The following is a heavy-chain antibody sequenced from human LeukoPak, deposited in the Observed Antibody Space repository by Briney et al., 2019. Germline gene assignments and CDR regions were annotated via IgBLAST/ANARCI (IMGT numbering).Heavy chain of an antibody. CDR1: GGSVSSGNYY. J-gene: IGHJ4*02. D-gene: IGHD3-22*01. CDR2: IYYSGST. CDR3: TRDPSGYFNY. Sequence: SETLSLTCTVSGGSVSSGNYYWSWIRQPPGKGLEWIGYIYYSGSTNYNPSLKSRVTISVDTSKNQFSLKLSSVTAADTAVYYCTRDPSGYFNYWGQGTLATVSS. V-gene: IGHV4-61*01.